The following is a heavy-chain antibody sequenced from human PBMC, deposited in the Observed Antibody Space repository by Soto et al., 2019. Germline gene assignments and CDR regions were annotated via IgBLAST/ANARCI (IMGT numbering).Heavy chain of an antibody. CDR3: ARRLQWQLRPLDS. CDR1: GFTFSDYY. CDR2: INTLSSAI. Sequence: GGSLRLSYAGSGFTFSDYYMTWIRQAPGKGLEWVSYINTLSSAIYYADSVKGRFTTSRDNAENSLYLQTNSLRAEDTAVYYCARRLQWQLRPLDSWGRGTLVTVSS. D-gene: IGHD6-19*01. J-gene: IGHJ4*02. V-gene: IGHV3-11*01.